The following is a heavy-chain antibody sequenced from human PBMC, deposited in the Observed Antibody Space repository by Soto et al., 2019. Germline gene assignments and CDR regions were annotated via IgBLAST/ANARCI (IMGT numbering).Heavy chain of an antibody. J-gene: IGHJ6*02. CDR2: ISGSGGST. CDR3: AKDFDYYYGSGRPYGMDV. Sequence: GGSLRLSCAASGFTFSSYAMSWVRQAPGKGLEWVSAISGSGGSTYYADSVKGRFTISRDNSKNTLYLQMNSLRAEDTAVYYCAKDFDYYYGSGRPYGMDVWGQGTTVTVSS. CDR1: GFTFSSYA. D-gene: IGHD3-10*01. V-gene: IGHV3-23*01.